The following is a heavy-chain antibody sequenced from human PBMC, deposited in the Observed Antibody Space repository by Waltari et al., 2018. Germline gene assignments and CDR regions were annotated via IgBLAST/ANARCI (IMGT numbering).Heavy chain of an antibody. Sequence: QVQLVQSGAEVKKPGSSVKVSCKASGGTFSSYPITWLRPAPGQGLEWMGGIIPIFGTANDAQKFHGRGTITTDESTSTAYMELSSLRSEDTAVYYWASPVGNYYYYGMDVWGQGTTVTVSS. V-gene: IGHV1-69*05. J-gene: IGHJ6*02. D-gene: IGHD2-15*01. CDR1: GGTFSSYP. CDR2: IIPIFGTA. CDR3: ASPVGNYYYYGMDV.